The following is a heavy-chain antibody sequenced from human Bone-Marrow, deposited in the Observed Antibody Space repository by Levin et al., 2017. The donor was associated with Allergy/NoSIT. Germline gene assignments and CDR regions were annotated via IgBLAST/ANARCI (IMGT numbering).Heavy chain of an antibody. CDR2: INPNSGGT. CDR1: GYTFTGYY. CDR3: ARDIGNIVVVPVQYYFDY. Sequence: ASVKVSCKASGYTFTGYYMHWVRQAPGQGLEWMGWINPNSGGTNYAQKFQGRVTMTRDTSISTAYMELSRLRSDDTAVYYCARDIGNIVVVPVQYYFDYWGQGTLVTVSS. V-gene: IGHV1-2*02. J-gene: IGHJ4*02. D-gene: IGHD2-2*01.